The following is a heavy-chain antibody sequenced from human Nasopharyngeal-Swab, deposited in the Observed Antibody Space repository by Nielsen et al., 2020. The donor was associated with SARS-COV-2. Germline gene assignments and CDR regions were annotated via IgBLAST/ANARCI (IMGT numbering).Heavy chain of an antibody. V-gene: IGHV6-1*01. D-gene: IGHD1-14*01. CDR3: ARERWRDHDFDA. CDR2: AYYRSTWYL. Sequence: SETLSLTCVISGASVASNRAAWHWIRQSPSRGLERPGRAYYRSTWYLDYAVSVQGRISINPDTTKNLFSLHLNSVTLDDTAVYYCARERWRDHDFDAWGQGTLVIVSS. J-gene: IGHJ4*02. CDR1: GASVASNRAA.